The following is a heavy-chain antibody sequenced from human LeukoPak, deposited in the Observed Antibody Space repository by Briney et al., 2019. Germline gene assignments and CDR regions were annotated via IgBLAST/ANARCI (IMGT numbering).Heavy chain of an antibody. V-gene: IGHV4-34*01. CDR3: ARRRIGGYSYGPKSPTSDY. CDR1: GGSFSGYY. CDR2: INHSGST. J-gene: IGHJ4*02. Sequence: PSETLSLTCAVYGGSFSGYYWSWSRQPPGKGLEWIGEINHSGSTNYNPSLKSRVTISVDTSKNQFSLKLSSMTAADTAVYYCARRRIGGYSYGPKSPTSDYWGQGTLVTVSS. D-gene: IGHD5-18*01.